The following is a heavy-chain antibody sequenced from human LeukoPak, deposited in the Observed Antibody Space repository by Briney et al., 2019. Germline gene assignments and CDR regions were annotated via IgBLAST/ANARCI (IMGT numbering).Heavy chain of an antibody. CDR1: GFTVSSNY. V-gene: IGHV3-66*04. CDR3: AKRYNWNDVYDY. D-gene: IGHD1-20*01. CDR2: IYSGGST. J-gene: IGHJ4*02. Sequence: GGSLRLSCAASGFTVSSNYMSWVRQAPGKGLEWVSVIYSGGSTYYADSVTGRFTISSDNSKNTLYLQMNNLRAEDTAVDYCAKRYNWNDVYDYGGQGTLVTVSS.